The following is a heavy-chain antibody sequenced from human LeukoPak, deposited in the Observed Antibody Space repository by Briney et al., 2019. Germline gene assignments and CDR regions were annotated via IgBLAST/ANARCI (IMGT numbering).Heavy chain of an antibody. V-gene: IGHV1-18*01. Sequence: ASVKVSCKASGYTFTSYGISWVRQAPGQGLEWMGWISAYNGNTNYAQKLQGRVTMTTDTSTSTAYMELRSLRSDDTAVYYCARQYYYDSSGYYDYWGQGTLVTVSS. CDR1: GYTFTSYG. D-gene: IGHD3-22*01. J-gene: IGHJ4*02. CDR3: ARQYYYDSSGYYDY. CDR2: ISAYNGNT.